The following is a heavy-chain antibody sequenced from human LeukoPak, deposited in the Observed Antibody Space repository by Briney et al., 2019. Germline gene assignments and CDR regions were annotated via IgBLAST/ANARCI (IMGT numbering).Heavy chain of an antibody. CDR3: ARGVAGSYYFDY. D-gene: IGHD6-19*01. J-gene: IGHJ4*02. CDR2: ISYDGSNK. V-gene: IGHV3-30*03. Sequence: GRSLRLSCAASGFTFSSYGMHWVRQPPGKGLEWVAVISYDGSNKYYADSVKGRFTISRDNSKNTLYLQMNSLRAEDTAVYYCARGVAGSYYFDYWGQGTLVTVSS. CDR1: GFTFSSYG.